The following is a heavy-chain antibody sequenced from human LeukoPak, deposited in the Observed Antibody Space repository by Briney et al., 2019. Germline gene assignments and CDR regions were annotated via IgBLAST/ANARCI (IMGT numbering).Heavy chain of an antibody. CDR1: GXTFSSYA. J-gene: IGHJ6*02. CDR3: ARDRSMGGGNSLYYYGMDV. V-gene: IGHV3-30-3*01. Sequence: PGRSLRLSCAASGXTFSSYAIHWVRQAPGKGREWVAVISYDGSNKYYADSVKGRFTISRDNSKNTLYLQMNSLRADDTAVYYCARDRSMGGGNSLYYYGMDVWGQGTTVTVSS. D-gene: IGHD4-23*01. CDR2: ISYDGSNK.